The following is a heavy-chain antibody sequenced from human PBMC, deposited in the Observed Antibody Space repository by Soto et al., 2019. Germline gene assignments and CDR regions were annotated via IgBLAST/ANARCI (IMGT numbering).Heavy chain of an antibody. CDR1: GGSVSSGSYY. Sequence: SETLSLTCTVSGGSVSSGSYYWSWIRQPPGKGLELIGYIYYSGSTDYNPSLKSRVTISVDTSKDQFSLKLSSVTAADTAVYYCARGNTSGLFFDYWGQGTLVTVSS. CDR3: ARGNTSGLFFDY. V-gene: IGHV4-61*01. D-gene: IGHD6-19*01. CDR2: IYYSGST. J-gene: IGHJ4*02.